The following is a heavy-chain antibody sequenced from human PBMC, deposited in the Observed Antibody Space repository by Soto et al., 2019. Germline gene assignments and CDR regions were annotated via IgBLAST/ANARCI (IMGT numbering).Heavy chain of an antibody. Sequence: KPSETLSLTCTVSGGSISSGDYYWSWIRQPPGKGLEWIGYIYYSGSTYYNPSLKSRVTISVDTSKNQFSLKLSSVTAADTAVYYCARDPTYYYGSGSYYNYYYGMDVWGQGTTVTVSS. CDR2: IYYSGST. CDR3: ARDPTYYYGSGSYYNYYYGMDV. V-gene: IGHV4-30-4*01. J-gene: IGHJ6*02. CDR1: GGSISSGDYY. D-gene: IGHD3-10*01.